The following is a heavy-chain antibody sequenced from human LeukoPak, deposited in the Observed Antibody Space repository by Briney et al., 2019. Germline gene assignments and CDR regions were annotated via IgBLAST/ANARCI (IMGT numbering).Heavy chain of an antibody. D-gene: IGHD3-3*01. Sequence: SETLSLTXTVSGGSISSSSYYWGWIRQPPGKGLEWIGSIYYSGSTYYNPSLKSRVTISVDTSKNQFSLKLSSVTAADTAVYYCARQTKDFWSGYYTNFDYWGQGTLVTVSS. CDR1: GGSISSSSYY. V-gene: IGHV4-39*01. CDR2: IYYSGST. J-gene: IGHJ4*02. CDR3: ARQTKDFWSGYYTNFDY.